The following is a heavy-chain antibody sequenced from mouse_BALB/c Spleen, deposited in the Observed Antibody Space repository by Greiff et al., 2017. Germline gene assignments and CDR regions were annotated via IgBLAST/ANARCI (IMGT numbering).Heavy chain of an antibody. V-gene: IGHV5-6-5*01. J-gene: IGHJ3*01. Sequence: EVKLQESGGGLVKPGGSLKLSCAASGFTFSSYAMSWVRQTPEKRLEWVASISSGGSTYYPDSVKGRFTISRDNARNILYLQMSSLRSEDTAMYYCARGNYYGYVGWFAYWGQGTLVTVSA. CDR3: ARGNYYGYVGWFAY. D-gene: IGHD1-2*01. CDR2: ISSGGST. CDR1: GFTFSSYA.